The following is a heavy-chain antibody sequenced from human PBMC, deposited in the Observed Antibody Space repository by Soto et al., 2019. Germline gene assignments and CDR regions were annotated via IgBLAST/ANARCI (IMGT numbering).Heavy chain of an antibody. Sequence: PGESLKISCKGSGYSFTSYWIGWVRQMPGKGLEWMGIIYPGDSDTRYSPSFQGQVTISADKSISTAYLQWSSLKASDTAMYYCARSTMVRGAPWGSLGLNYYYYGMDVWGQGTTVTVSS. CDR1: GYSFTSYW. V-gene: IGHV5-51*01. J-gene: IGHJ6*02. CDR3: ARSTMVRGAPWGSLGLNYYYYGMDV. D-gene: IGHD3-10*01. CDR2: IYPGDSDT.